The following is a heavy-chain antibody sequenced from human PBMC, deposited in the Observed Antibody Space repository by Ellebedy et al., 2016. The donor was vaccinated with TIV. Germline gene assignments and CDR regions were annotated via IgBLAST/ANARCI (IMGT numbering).Heavy chain of an antibody. CDR1: GVSFSRGCYY. V-gene: IGHV4-31*03. CDR2: IYYGGST. CDR3: ARGTRLPQGDFEC. D-gene: IGHD3-16*01. J-gene: IGHJ4*02. Sequence: SETLSLXXSVSGVSFSRGCYYWSWIRQYPGRGLEWVCYIYYGGSTYFNPSLKSRASISVDTSKNQFSLRLSSVTAADTAVYYCARGTRLPQGDFECWGQGTLVTVSS.